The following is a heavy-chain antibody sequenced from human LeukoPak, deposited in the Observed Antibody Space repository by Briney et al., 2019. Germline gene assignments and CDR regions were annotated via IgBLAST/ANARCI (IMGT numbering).Heavy chain of an antibody. CDR3: ARGGWGTAIDY. D-gene: IGHD1-7*01. CDR1: GFTFSSYW. Sequence: GGPLRLSCAASGFTFSSYWMHWLRQPPGKGLVWVSYISGDGTRTTYADSVKGRFTISRDNAKNTLDLQMHSLRAGDTAVYYCARGGWGTAIDYWAQGTLVTVSS. V-gene: IGHV3-74*01. CDR2: ISGDGTRT. J-gene: IGHJ4*02.